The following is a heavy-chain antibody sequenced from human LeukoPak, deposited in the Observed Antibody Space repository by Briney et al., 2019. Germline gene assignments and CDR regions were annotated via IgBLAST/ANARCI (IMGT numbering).Heavy chain of an antibody. Sequence: SETLSLTCTVSGGSISSGGYYWSWIRQPPGKDLEWIGYIYHSGSTYYNPSLKSRVTISVDRSKNQFSLKLSSVTAADTAVYYCARDGEYSYGYDYWGQGTLVTVSS. V-gene: IGHV4-30-2*01. CDR3: ARDGEYSYGYDY. J-gene: IGHJ4*02. CDR2: IYHSGST. D-gene: IGHD5-18*01. CDR1: GGSISSGGYY.